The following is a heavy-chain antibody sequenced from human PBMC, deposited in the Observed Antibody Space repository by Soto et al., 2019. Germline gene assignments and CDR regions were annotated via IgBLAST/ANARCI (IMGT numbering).Heavy chain of an antibody. CDR1: GGTFSSYA. CDR3: ARERGGAIIVGVTGTFDV. Sequence: QVQLVQSGAEVKKPGSSVKVSCKASGGTFSSYAISWVRQAPGQGLEWMGGIIAILGTANYAEKFQGRVTITADESTSTAYRELSSLISEDTAVYYCARERGGAIIVGVTGTFDVWGQGTLVTVSS. V-gene: IGHV1-69*01. CDR2: IIAILGTA. D-gene: IGHD3-22*01. J-gene: IGHJ3*01.